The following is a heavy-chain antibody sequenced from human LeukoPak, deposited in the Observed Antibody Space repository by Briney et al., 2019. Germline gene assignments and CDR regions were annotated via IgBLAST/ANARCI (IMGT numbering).Heavy chain of an antibody. D-gene: IGHD1-1*01. CDR2: IYYSGST. V-gene: IGHV4-31*03. Sequence: SQTLSLTCTVSGGSISSGGYYWSWIRQHPGKGLEWIGYIYYSGSTYYNPSLKSRVTISVDTSKNQFSLKLSSVTAADTAVYYCARVGYNWNDGDYWGQGTLVTVSS. CDR3: ARVGYNWNDGDY. CDR1: GGSISSGGYY. J-gene: IGHJ4*02.